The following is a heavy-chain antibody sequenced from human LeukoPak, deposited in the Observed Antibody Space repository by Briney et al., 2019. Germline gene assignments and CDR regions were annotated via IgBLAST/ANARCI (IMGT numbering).Heavy chain of an antibody. Sequence: ASVKVSCKASGYTFTSYDINWVRQATGQGLEWMGWMNPNSGNTGYAQKFQGRVTMTRNTSISTAYMELSSLRSEDTAVYYCARGPRENLLRYFDFSENWFDPWGQGTLVTVSS. CDR3: ARGPRENLLRYFDFSENWFDP. D-gene: IGHD3-9*01. V-gene: IGHV1-8*01. CDR1: GYTFTSYD. J-gene: IGHJ5*02. CDR2: MNPNSGNT.